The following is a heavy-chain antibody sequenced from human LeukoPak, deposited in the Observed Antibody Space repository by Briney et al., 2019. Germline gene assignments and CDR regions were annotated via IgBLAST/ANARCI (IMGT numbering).Heavy chain of an antibody. CDR1: GFTVSNNY. Sequence: GGSLRLSCAASGFTVSNNYMSWVRQAPGKGLEWVAVISYDGSNKYYADSVKGRFTISRDNSKNTLYLQMNSLRAEDTAVYYCAKFCGGDCYSFDYWGQGTLVTVSS. D-gene: IGHD2-21*02. CDR3: AKFCGGDCYSFDY. CDR2: ISYDGSNK. V-gene: IGHV3-30*18. J-gene: IGHJ4*02.